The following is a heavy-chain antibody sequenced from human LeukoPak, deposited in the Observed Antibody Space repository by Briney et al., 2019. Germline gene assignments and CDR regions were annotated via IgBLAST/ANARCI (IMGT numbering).Heavy chain of an antibody. CDR3: ARDQIVGATTPYSDY. V-gene: IGHV1-18*01. CDR1: GYTFTSYG. D-gene: IGHD1-26*01. Sequence: GASVKVSCKASGYTFTSYGISWVRQAPGQGLEWMGWISAYNGNTNYAQKLQGRVTMTTDTSTSTAYMELRSLRSDDTAVYYCARDQIVGATTPYSDYWGQGTLVTVSS. J-gene: IGHJ4*02. CDR2: ISAYNGNT.